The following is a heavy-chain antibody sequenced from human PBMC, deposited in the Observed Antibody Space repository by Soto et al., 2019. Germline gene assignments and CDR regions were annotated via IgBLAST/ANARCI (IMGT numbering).Heavy chain of an antibody. D-gene: IGHD6-19*01. CDR3: VRPATVAPPDAFQV. J-gene: IGHJ3*01. CDR1: GDSIRNSGHY. CDR2: VYYSGTS. Sequence: QVHLQESGPRLVEPSETLSLTCTVSGDSIRNSGHYWGWVRQPPGKGLEWIGSVYYSGTSYRKPSLKPRRPMSVDTSKNLFSLKLTAVTAADTAIYYCVRPATVAPPDAFQVWSQGALVTVSS. V-gene: IGHV4-39*01.